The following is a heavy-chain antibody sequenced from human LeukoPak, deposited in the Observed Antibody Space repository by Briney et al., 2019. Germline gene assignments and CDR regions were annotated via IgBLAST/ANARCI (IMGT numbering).Heavy chain of an antibody. CDR2: INPNSGGT. J-gene: IGHJ5*02. V-gene: IGHV1-2*02. CDR3: ARGKAAAGPFDP. D-gene: IGHD6-13*01. Sequence: ASVKVSCKASGYTFTGYYVHWVRQAPGQGLEWMGWINPNSGGTNYAQKFQGRVTMTRDTSISTAYMELSRLRSDDTAVYYCARGKAAAGPFDPWGQGTLVTVSS. CDR1: GYTFTGYY.